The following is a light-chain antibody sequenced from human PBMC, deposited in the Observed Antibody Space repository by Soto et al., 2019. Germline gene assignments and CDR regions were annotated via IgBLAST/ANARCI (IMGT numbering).Light chain of an antibody. CDR3: SSFTSSSTLEV. CDR2: EVS. J-gene: IGLJ3*02. CDR1: SSDVGGYNY. Sequence: QSALTQPASVSGSPGQSITISCTGTSSDVGGYNYVSWYQHHPGKGPKLMIYEVSDRPSGVSNRFSGSKSGNTASLTISGLQAEDEADYYCSSFTSSSTLEVFGGGTKVTVL. V-gene: IGLV2-14*01.